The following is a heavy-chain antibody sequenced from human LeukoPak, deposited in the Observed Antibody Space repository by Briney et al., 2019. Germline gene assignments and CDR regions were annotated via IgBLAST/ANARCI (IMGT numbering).Heavy chain of an antibody. Sequence: ASVKVSCKASGYTFSSYDINWVRQATGQGLEWMAWMNPNSGSTGYTQKFQGRVTFTRNASISTAYMELSSLRSDDTAVYYCARGPLTSGARYFDYWGRGTLVTVSS. CDR1: GYTFSSYD. J-gene: IGHJ4*02. CDR2: MNPNSGST. V-gene: IGHV1-8*03. D-gene: IGHD6-19*01. CDR3: ARGPLTSGARYFDY.